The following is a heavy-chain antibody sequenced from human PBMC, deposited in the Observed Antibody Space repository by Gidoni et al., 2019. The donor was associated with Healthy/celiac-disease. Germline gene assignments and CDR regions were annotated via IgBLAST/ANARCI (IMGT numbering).Heavy chain of an antibody. J-gene: IGHJ6*03. CDR2: IYYSGST. V-gene: IGHV4-59*01. CDR3: ARDLGGVGGSYPGDYYMDV. D-gene: IGHD1-26*01. CDR1: GGSISSYY. Sequence: QVQLQESGPGLVKPSETLSLTCTVPGGSISSYYWSWSRQPPGKGLEWIGYIYYSGSTNYNPSLKRRVTISVDTSKNQFSLKLSSVTAADTAVYYCARDLGGVGGSYPGDYYMDVWGKGTTVTVSS.